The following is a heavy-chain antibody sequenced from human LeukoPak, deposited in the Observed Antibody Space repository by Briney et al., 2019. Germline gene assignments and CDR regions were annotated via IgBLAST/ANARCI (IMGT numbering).Heavy chain of an antibody. CDR2: MNPNSGNT. CDR1: GYTFTSYG. J-gene: IGHJ4*02. D-gene: IGHD4-17*01. CDR3: ARQNDYGDYILDN. V-gene: IGHV1-8*03. Sequence: ASVKVSCKASGYTFTSYGISWVRQATGQGLEWMGWMNPNSGNTGYAQKFQGRVTITRNTSISTAYMELSSLRSEDTAVYYCARQNDYGDYILDNWGQGTLVTVSS.